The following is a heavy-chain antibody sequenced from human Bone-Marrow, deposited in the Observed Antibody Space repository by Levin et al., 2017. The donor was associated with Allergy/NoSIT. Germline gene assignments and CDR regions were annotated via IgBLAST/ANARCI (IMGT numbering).Heavy chain of an antibody. CDR1: GYSIRESDY. D-gene: IGHD6-19*01. Sequence: KTSETLSLTCAVSGYSIRESDYWGWIRQPPGKGPECIGSIYHGAKTYYNPSLKSRVTISADTSKNQFFLNLTSVTAADTAVDDCTRIAVAGYILPAAWGRGILVTVSS. CDR3: TRIAVAGYILPAA. CDR2: IYHGAKT. V-gene: IGHV4-38-2*01. J-gene: IGHJ5*01.